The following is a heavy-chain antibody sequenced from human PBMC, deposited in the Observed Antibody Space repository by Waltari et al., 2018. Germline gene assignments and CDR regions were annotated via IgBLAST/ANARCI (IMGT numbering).Heavy chain of an antibody. CDR1: GVSITSGSHY. D-gene: IGHD3-3*02. V-gene: IGHV4-61*02. CDR3: VTVGSSIQAFDYFDN. J-gene: IGHJ4*02. Sequence: VQLQESGPGLVKPSQTLSLTCSVSGVSITSGSHYWSWIRQPAGKGLEWIGHIYTSGSTKYNPSLKRRVTISVDTSKNQFSLRLSSVTAADTAVYYCVTVGSSIQAFDYFDNWGQGTLVTVSS. CDR2: IYTSGST.